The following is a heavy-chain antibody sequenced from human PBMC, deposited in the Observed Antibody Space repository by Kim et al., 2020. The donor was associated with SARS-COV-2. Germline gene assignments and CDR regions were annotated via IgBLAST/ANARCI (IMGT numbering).Heavy chain of an antibody. V-gene: IGHV3-21*01. J-gene: IGHJ4*02. Sequence: GGSLRLSCAASGFTFSSYSMNWVRQAPGKGLEWVSSISSSSSYIYYADSVKGRFTISRDNAKNSLYLQMNSLRAEDTAVYYCARGGRGLLWFGDHRKGWVDYWGQGTLVTVSS. D-gene: IGHD3-10*01. CDR3: ARGGRGLLWFGDHRKGWVDY. CDR2: ISSSSSYI. CDR1: GFTFSSYS.